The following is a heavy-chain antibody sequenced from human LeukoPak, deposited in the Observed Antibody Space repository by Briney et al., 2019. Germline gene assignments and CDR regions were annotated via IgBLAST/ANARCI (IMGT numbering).Heavy chain of an antibody. CDR2: IYYSGST. Sequence: PSETLSLTCTVSGGSISSYYWSWIRQPPGKGLEWIGYIYYSGSTNYNPSLKSRVTISVDTSKNQFSLKLNSVTAADTAVYYCAKNNCFDPWGQGTLVTVSS. CDR1: GGSISSYY. J-gene: IGHJ5*02. V-gene: IGHV4-59*12. CDR3: AKNNCFDP.